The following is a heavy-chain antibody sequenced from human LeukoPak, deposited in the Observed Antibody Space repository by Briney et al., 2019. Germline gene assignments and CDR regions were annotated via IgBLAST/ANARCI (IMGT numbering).Heavy chain of an antibody. J-gene: IGHJ4*02. D-gene: IGHD3-22*01. CDR1: GYTFIGYY. V-gene: IGHV1-2*02. CDR2: INPNSGGT. CDR3: ARGGYYYDSSGRNPFDY. Sequence: ASVKVSCKASGYTFIGYYIHWVRQAPGQGLEWMGWINPNSGGTNYAQKFQGRVTMTRDTSISTAYMELSRVRSDDTAVYYCARGGYYYDSSGRNPFDYWGQGTLVTVSS.